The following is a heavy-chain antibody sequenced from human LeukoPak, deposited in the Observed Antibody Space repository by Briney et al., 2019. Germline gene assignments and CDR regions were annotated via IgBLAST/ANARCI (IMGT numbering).Heavy chain of an antibody. D-gene: IGHD3-22*01. J-gene: IGHJ4*02. V-gene: IGHV3-20*01. Sequence: PGGSLRLSCAASGFTVSSNYMSWVRQAPGKGLEWVSGINWNGDSTGYADSVKGRFTISRDNAKNSLYLQMNSLRAEDTALYHCARSLFYYDSSGLDYWGQGTLVTVSS. CDR2: INWNGDST. CDR1: GFTVSSNY. CDR3: ARSLFYYDSSGLDY.